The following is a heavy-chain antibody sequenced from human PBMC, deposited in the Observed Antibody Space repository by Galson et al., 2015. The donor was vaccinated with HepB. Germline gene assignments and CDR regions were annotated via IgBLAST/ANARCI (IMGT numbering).Heavy chain of an antibody. CDR3: ASTVLIAAAGTSNYYYYMDV. V-gene: IGHV6-1*01. CDR1: GDSVSSNSAA. Sequence: CAIPGDSVSSNSAAWNWIRQSPSRGLEWLGRTYYRSKWYNDYAVSVKSRTTINPDTSKNQFSLQLNSVTPEDTAVYYCASTVLIAAAGTSNYYYYMDVWGKGTTVTVSS. J-gene: IGHJ6*03. D-gene: IGHD6-13*01. CDR2: TYYRSKWYN.